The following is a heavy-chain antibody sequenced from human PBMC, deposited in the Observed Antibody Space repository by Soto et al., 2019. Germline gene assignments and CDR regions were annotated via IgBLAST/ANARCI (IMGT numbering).Heavy chain of an antibody. CDR3: ARDQGSHPGD. CDR2: IHHSGST. D-gene: IGHD6-13*01. V-gene: IGHV4-4*02. Sequence: QVQLQESGPGLVRPSGTVSLTCAVSGLSISSDKWGRWVRQPPGKGLEWIGEIHHSGSTNYNPSLKSRVTMSVVPSKDLFSLTLNSVTAADTAFYYCARDQGSHPGDWGQGTLVSVSS. CDR1: GLSISSDKW. J-gene: IGHJ4*02.